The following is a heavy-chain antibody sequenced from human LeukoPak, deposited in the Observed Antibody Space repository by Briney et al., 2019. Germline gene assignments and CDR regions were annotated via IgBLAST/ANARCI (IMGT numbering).Heavy chain of an antibody. Sequence: ASVKVSCKASGYTFTSYDINWVRQATGQGLGWMGWMNPNSGNTGYAQKFQGRVTMTRNTSISTAYMELSSLRSEDTAVYYCASAGLSEGSSGYRPYYFDYWGQGTLVTVSS. CDR3: ASAGLSEGSSGYRPYYFDY. J-gene: IGHJ4*02. CDR1: GYTFTSYD. V-gene: IGHV1-8*01. D-gene: IGHD3-22*01. CDR2: MNPNSGNT.